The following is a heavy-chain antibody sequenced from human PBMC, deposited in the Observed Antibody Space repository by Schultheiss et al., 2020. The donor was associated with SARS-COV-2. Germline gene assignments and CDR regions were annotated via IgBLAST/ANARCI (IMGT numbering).Heavy chain of an antibody. D-gene: IGHD3-3*01. Sequence: SETLSLTCTVSGGSISTGGYYWSWIRQPPGKGLEWIGYFYYSGTTDYNPTLESRVTISGDTSKNQFFLKLNSVTAADTAVYYCARDSRRWRFFDLWGRGTLVTVSS. V-gene: IGHV4-31*03. CDR2: FYYSGTT. CDR1: GGSISTGGYY. J-gene: IGHJ2*01. CDR3: ARDSRRWRFFDL.